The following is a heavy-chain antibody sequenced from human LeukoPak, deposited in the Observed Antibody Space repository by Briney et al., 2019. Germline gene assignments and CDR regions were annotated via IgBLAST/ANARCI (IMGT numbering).Heavy chain of an antibody. J-gene: IGHJ4*02. CDR3: ARVDKTTVTDY. Sequence: ASVKLSCKASGYTFSNYHIHWVRQAPGQGLQWKGIINPSGGSTSYTQKFQGRVTMTRDMSTSTVYMELGSLRSEDTAMYYCARVDKTTVTDYWGQGTLVTVSS. D-gene: IGHD4-17*01. V-gene: IGHV1-46*01. CDR1: GYTFSNYH. CDR2: INPSGGST.